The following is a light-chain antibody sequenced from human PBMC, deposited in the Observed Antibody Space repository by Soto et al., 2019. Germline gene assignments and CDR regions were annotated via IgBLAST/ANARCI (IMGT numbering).Light chain of an antibody. Sequence: EIVLTQSPGTLSLSPGERATLSCRASQIVSTSYLAWYQQKPGQAPRLLIYGASSRATGIPDRFSGGGSGTDFTLTITRLEPEDFAVYYCQQYGSSPQTFGQGTKVEIK. J-gene: IGKJ1*01. CDR3: QQYGSSPQT. CDR2: GAS. CDR1: QIVSTSY. V-gene: IGKV3-20*01.